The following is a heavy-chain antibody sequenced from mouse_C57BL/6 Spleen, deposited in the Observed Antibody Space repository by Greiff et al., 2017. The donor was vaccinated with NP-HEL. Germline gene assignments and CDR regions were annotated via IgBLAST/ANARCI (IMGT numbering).Heavy chain of an antibody. CDR3: AREDGSSPYYYAMDY. J-gene: IGHJ4*01. CDR1: GYSFTGYF. CDR2: INPYNGDT. Sequence: LVESGPELVKPGDSVKISCKASGYSFTGYFMNWVMQSHGKSLEWIGRINPYNGDTFYNQKFKGKATLTVDKSSSTAHMELRSLTSEDSAVYYCAREDGSSPYYYAMDYWGQGTSVTVSS. V-gene: IGHV1-20*01. D-gene: IGHD1-1*01.